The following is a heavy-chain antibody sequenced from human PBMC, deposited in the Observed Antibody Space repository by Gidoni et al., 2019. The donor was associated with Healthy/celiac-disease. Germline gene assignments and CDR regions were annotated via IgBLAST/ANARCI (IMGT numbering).Heavy chain of an antibody. CDR1: GHSFTNYW. CDR3: ARHLAVAGSDY. CDR2: IYPFDSDT. D-gene: IGHD6-19*01. J-gene: IGHJ4*02. Sequence: VQLVQSGPEVKKPGESLRISCKPSGHSFTNYWIGWVRQMPGKGLEWMGIIYPFDSDTRYSPSFQGQVTISADKSISTAYLQWSSLKASDTAMYYCARHLAVAGSDYWGQGTLVTVSS. V-gene: IGHV5-51*01.